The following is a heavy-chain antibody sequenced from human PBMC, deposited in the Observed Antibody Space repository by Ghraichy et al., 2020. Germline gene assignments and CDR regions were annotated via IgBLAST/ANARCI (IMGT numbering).Heavy chain of an antibody. J-gene: IGHJ6*02. D-gene: IGHD3-22*01. CDR2: ISGSGGST. CDR1: GFTFSSYA. V-gene: IGHV3-23*01. CDR3: AKDPNYYDSSGYYYSYYGMDV. Sequence: GGSLRLFCAASGFTFSSYAMSWVRQAPGKGLEWVSAISGSGGSTYYADPVKGRFTISRDNSKNTLYLQMNSLRAEDTAVYYCAKDPNYYDSSGYYYSYYGMDVWGQGTTVTVSS.